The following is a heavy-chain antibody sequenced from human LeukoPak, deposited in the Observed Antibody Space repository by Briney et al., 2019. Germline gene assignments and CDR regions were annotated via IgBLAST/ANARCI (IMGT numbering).Heavy chain of an antibody. Sequence: WASVKVSCKSSGYTFTSYGISWVRLAPAQGLEWMGWISAYNGNTNYAQKLQGRVTMTTDTSTSTAYMELRSLRSDDTAVYYCARSSTGNWFAPWGQGTLVTVSS. J-gene: IGHJ5*02. CDR2: ISAYNGNT. CDR3: ARSSTGNWFAP. CDR1: GYTFTSYG. D-gene: IGHD2-2*01. V-gene: IGHV1-18*01.